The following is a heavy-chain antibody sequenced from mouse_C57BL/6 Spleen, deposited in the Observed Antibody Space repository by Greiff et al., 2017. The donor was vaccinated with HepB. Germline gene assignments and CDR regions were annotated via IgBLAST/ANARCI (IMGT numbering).Heavy chain of an antibody. V-gene: IGHV10-3*01. CDR3: VRSYGSSYTSPWFAY. D-gene: IGHD1-1*01. J-gene: IGHJ3*01. CDR2: IRSKSSNYAT. Sequence: EVQGVESGGGLVQPKGSLKLSCAASGFTFNTYAMHWVRQAPGKGLEWVARIRSKSSNYATYYADSVKDRFTISRDDSQSMLYLQMNNLKTEDTAMYYCVRSYGSSYTSPWFAYWGQGTLVTVSA. CDR1: GFTFNTYA.